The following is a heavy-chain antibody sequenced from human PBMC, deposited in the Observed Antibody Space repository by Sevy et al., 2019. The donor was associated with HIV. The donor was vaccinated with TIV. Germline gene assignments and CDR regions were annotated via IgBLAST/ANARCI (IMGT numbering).Heavy chain of an antibody. Sequence: ASVKVSCKASGVTFSNYAISWVRQAPGQGLEWMGGIIPMFGTPSYVQKFQGRVTITADESTSTAYMELTSLRSEDTAVYYCARDSLYSSNWAFDYWGQGTLVTVSS. CDR3: ARDSLYSSNWAFDY. CDR1: GVTFSNYA. D-gene: IGHD1-1*01. CDR2: IIPMFGTP. J-gene: IGHJ4*02. V-gene: IGHV1-69*13.